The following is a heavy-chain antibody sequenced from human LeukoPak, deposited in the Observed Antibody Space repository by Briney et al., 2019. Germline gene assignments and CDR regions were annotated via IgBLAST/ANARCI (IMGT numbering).Heavy chain of an antibody. D-gene: IGHD6-6*01. CDR1: GGTFSSYA. CDR3: AGSITAVGYYYYMDV. V-gene: IGHV1-69*05. J-gene: IGHJ6*03. Sequence: GASVKVPCKAPGGTFSSYAISWVRQAPGQGLEWTGGIIPIFGTANYAQKFQGRVTITTDESTSTAYMELSRLRSEDTAFYYCAGSITAVGYYYYMDVWGKGTTVTVSS. CDR2: IIPIFGTA.